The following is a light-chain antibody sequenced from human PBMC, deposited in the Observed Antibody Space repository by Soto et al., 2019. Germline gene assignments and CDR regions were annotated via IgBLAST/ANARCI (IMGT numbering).Light chain of an antibody. J-gene: IGKJ5*01. CDR2: ATS. CDR3: QQVISFPIT. Sequence: DIQMTQSPSSVSASVGDSVTITCRASQSVHDWLAWYQQKPGKAPKLLIYATSTLQSGVPSRFSGWGSGTDFTLTINSLQPEDFATYYCQQVISFPITFGQGTRLVI. CDR1: QSVHDW. V-gene: IGKV1-12*01.